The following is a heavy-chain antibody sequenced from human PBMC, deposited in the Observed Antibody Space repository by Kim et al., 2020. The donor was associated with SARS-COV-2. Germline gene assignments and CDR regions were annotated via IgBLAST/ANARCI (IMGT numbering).Heavy chain of an antibody. CDR2: IYADGSP. CDR1: GLTFSSND. CDR3: ACPTGYNNHMNV. Sequence: GGSLRLSCAASGLTFSSNDMSWVRQAPGKGLEWVSIIYADGSPYYGNSARARFTIFTNNSKNTMTIQFNRLTTVDTAEYYCACPTGYNNHMNVWGQGSTV. D-gene: IGHD7-27*01. V-gene: IGHV3-53*01. J-gene: IGHJ6*03.